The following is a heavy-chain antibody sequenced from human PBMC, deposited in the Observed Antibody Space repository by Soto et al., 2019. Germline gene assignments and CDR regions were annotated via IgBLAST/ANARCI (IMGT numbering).Heavy chain of an antibody. V-gene: IGHV3-33*01. Sequence: QVQLVESGGGVVQPGTSLRLSCAPSGFTFSSYVMHWVRQAPGKGLEWVAVVHYDGTKKYYADSVRGRFTISRDNSENTLYLQMTSLRPDDTAVYFCARETSYDFLSGTQTMAVWGQGTTVTVSS. D-gene: IGHD3-3*01. CDR2: VHYDGTKK. J-gene: IGHJ6*02. CDR3: ARETSYDFLSGTQTMAV. CDR1: GFTFSSYV.